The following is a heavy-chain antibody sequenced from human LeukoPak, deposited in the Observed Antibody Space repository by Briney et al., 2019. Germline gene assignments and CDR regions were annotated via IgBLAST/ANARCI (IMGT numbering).Heavy chain of an antibody. CDR3: ARRGAWYGAFDI. D-gene: IGHD3-10*01. CDR1: GGSINNYY. J-gene: IGHJ3*02. V-gene: IGHV4-59*01. Sequence: PSQTLSLTCTVSGGSINNYYWSWIRQSPGKGLEWIGDIHYRGSTKYNPSLKSRLTISVDTSKSQFSLRLSSVTAADTAVYYCARRGAWYGAFDIWGQGTMVTVSS. CDR2: IHYRGST.